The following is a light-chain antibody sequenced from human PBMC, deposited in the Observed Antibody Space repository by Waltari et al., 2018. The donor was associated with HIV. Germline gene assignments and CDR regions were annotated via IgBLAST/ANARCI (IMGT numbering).Light chain of an antibody. CDR3: QQSYSIPRT. V-gene: IGKV4-1*01. Sequence: DIVMTQSPDSLAVSLGERATINCKSSQSLLSRSNNKTYLAWYQQKPGQPPKLFISWASTRESGVPDRFSGSGSGSHFTLTISDLQAEDVAVYYCQQSYSIPRTFGQGTNV. CDR2: WAS. CDR1: QSLLSRSNNKTY. J-gene: IGKJ1*01.